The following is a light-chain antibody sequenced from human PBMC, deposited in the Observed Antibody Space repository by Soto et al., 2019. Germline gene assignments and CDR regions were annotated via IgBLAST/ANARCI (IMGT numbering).Light chain of an antibody. CDR3: QQQGTSPI. CDR2: GAS. J-gene: IGKJ4*01. Sequence: EVVLTQSPGTLSLSPGERATLSCRASQAVSSILLAWYQQKPGQAPRLLIYGASSRATGIPDRCSGSGSGTDFTLTVSRLEPEDFAVYYCQQQGTSPIFGGGTKVEIK. V-gene: IGKV3-20*01. CDR1: QAVSSIL.